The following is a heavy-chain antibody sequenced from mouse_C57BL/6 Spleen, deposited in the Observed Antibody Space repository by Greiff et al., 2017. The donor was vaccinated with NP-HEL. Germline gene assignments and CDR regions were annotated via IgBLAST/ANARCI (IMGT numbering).Heavy chain of an antibody. Sequence: EVKLVESGGGLVKPGGSLKLSCAASGFTFSDYGMHWVRQAPEKGLEWVAYISSGSSTIYYADTVKGRFTISRDNAKNTLFLQMTSLRSEDTAMYYCARRYYGNYERYFDVWGTGTTVTVSS. J-gene: IGHJ1*03. V-gene: IGHV5-17*01. CDR2: ISSGSSTI. CDR3: ARRYYGNYERYFDV. D-gene: IGHD2-1*01. CDR1: GFTFSDYG.